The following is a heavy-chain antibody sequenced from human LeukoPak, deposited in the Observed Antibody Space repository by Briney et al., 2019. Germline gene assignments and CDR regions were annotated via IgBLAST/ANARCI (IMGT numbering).Heavy chain of an antibody. V-gene: IGHV1-2*02. J-gene: IGHJ4*02. Sequence: ASVKVSCKASGYTFTGYYMHWVRQAPGQGLEWMGWINPNSGGTNYAQKFQGRVTMTRDTSISTAYMELSRLRSDDTAVYYCAREASRGSYYLYFDYWGQGTLVTVSS. CDR3: AREASRGSYYLYFDY. D-gene: IGHD1-26*01. CDR2: INPNSGGT. CDR1: GYTFTGYY.